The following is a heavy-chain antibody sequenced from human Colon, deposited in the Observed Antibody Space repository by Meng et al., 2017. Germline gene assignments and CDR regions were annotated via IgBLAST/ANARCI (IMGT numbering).Heavy chain of an antibody. CDR3: ARARSTYYYYGMDV. V-gene: IGHV3-48*03. Sequence: GESLKISCAASGFTFSSYEMNWVRQAPGKGLEWVSYISSSSSTIYYADSVKGRFTISRDNAKNSLYLQMNSLRAEDTAVYYCARARSTYYYYGMDVWGQGTTVTVSS. J-gene: IGHJ6*02. D-gene: IGHD1-26*01. CDR1: GFTFSSYE. CDR2: ISSSSSTI.